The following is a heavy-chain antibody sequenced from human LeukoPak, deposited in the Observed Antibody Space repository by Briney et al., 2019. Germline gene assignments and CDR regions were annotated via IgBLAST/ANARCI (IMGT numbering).Heavy chain of an antibody. J-gene: IGHJ6*02. V-gene: IGHV3-7*03. D-gene: IGHD3-16*01. Sequence: GGSLRLSCAASGFSFSGHWMHWARQAPGKGLEWVASINHNGNVNYYVDSVKGRFTISRDNAKNSLYLQMSNLRAEDTAVYFCARGGGLDVWGQGATVTVSS. CDR2: INHNGNVN. CDR3: ARGGGLDV. CDR1: GFSFSGHW.